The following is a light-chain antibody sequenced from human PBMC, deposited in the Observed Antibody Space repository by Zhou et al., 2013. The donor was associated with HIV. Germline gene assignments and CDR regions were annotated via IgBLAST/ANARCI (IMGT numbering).Light chain of an antibody. CDR1: QSISSW. CDR2: KAS. Sequence: DIQMTQSPPTLSASVGDRVTITCRASQSISSWLAWYQQTPGKAPKLLIYKASSLESGVPSRFSGSGSGTEFTLTISSLQPDDFATYYCQHYNSYSGTFGQGTKVAIK. CDR3: QHYNSYSGT. J-gene: IGKJ1*01. V-gene: IGKV1-5*03.